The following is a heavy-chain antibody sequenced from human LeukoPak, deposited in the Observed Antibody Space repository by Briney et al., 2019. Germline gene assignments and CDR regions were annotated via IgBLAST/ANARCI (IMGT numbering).Heavy chain of an antibody. D-gene: IGHD1-1*01. CDR2: MNPISSST. J-gene: IGHJ5*02. Sequence: VASVKVSCKASGYTFSSYDINWVRQAAGQGLEWMGWMNPISSSTGYAENFQGRVTMTRDTSITTAFMELSNLRSDDTAIYYCARVKRYPTVWFDPWGQGTLVTVSS. CDR3: ARVKRYPTVWFDP. CDR1: GYTFSSYD. V-gene: IGHV1-8*01.